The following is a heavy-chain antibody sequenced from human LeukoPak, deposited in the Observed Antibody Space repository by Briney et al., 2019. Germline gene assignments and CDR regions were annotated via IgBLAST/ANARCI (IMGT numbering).Heavy chain of an antibody. J-gene: IGHJ6*02. Sequence: SETLSHTCTVSGGSISSSSYYWGWIRQPPGKGLEWIGSIYYSGNTYYNPSLKSRVTISVDTSKNQFSLKLSSVTAADTAVYYCASFDYDSSGYSYYYYYGMDVWGQGTTVTVSS. V-gene: IGHV4-39*01. CDR2: IYYSGNT. CDR3: ASFDYDSSGYSYYYYYGMDV. CDR1: GGSISSSSYY. D-gene: IGHD3-22*01.